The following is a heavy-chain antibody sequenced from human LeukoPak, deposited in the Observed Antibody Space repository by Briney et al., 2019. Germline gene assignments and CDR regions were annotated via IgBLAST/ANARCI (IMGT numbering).Heavy chain of an antibody. D-gene: IGHD3-22*01. CDR1: GGSISSSSYY. CDR2: VYYSGST. CDR3: ARDSSSQSRDSSGIPFDH. J-gene: IGHJ4*02. V-gene: IGHV4-39*07. Sequence: PSETLSLTCTVSGGSISSSSYYWGWIRQPPGKGLEWIGSVYYSGSTHSNPSLKSGVTMSVDMSKNQFSLKLTSVTAADTAVYYCARDSSSQSRDSSGIPFDHWGQGTLVTVSS.